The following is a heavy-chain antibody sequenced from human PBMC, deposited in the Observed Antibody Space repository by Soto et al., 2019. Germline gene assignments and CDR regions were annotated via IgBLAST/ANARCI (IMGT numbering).Heavy chain of an antibody. CDR3: AKDPSVIVVVPAAIGDWFDP. J-gene: IGHJ5*02. CDR2: ISSSSSYI. V-gene: IGHV3-21*04. CDR1: GFTFSSYS. Sequence: SGGSLRLSCAASGFTFSSYSMNWVRQAPGKGLEWVSSISSSSSYIYYADSVKGRFTISRDNSKNTLYLQMNSLRAEDTAVYYCAKDPSVIVVVPAAIGDWFDPWGQGTLVTVSS. D-gene: IGHD2-2*01.